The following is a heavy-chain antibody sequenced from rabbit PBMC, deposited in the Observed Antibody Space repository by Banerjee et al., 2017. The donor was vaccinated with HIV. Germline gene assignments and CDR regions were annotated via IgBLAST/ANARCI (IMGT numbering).Heavy chain of an antibody. CDR3: ARDTWAFNL. V-gene: IGHV1S7*01. D-gene: IGHD3-1*01. Sequence: QLVESGGGLVKPEGSLKLSCKASGFTLSSYYMNWVRQAPGKGLEWIGYIDPVFGITYYANWVNGRFSISRENAQNTVSLQMTSLTAADTATYFCARDTWAFNLWGPGTLVTVS. J-gene: IGHJ4*01. CDR1: GFTLSSYY. CDR2: IDPVFGIT.